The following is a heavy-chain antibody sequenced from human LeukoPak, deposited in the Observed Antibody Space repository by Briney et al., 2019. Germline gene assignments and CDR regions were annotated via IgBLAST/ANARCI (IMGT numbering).Heavy chain of an antibody. CDR1: GGSISSGSYY. D-gene: IGHD3-22*01. Sequence: SETLSLTCTVSGGSISSGSYYWSWIRQPAGTGLEWIGRIYTSGSTNYNPSLKSRVTISVDTSKNQFSLKLSSVTAADTAVYYCARDSPHYYDSSGYHYDAFDIWGQGTMVTVSS. J-gene: IGHJ3*02. CDR2: IYTSGST. V-gene: IGHV4-61*02. CDR3: ARDSPHYYDSSGYHYDAFDI.